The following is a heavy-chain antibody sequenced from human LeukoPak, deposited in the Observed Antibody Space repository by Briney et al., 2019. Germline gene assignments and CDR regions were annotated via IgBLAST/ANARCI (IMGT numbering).Heavy chain of an antibody. D-gene: IGHD5-18*01. CDR2: IYYSGST. CDR1: GGSISSSDFY. CDR3: ARVGPTRIQLWATTNNYYYMDV. V-gene: IGHV4-39*07. Sequence: PSETLSLTCTVSGGSISSSDFYWGWIRQPPGKGLEWLGTIYYSGSTYYNPSCKSRFTISVDTAKNQFSLKLSSVTAADTAMYYCARVGPTRIQLWATTNNYYYMDVWGKGTTVTVSS. J-gene: IGHJ6*03.